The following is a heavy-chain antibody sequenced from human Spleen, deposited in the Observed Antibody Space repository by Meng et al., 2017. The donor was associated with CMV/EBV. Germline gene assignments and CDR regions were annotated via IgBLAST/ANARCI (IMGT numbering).Heavy chain of an antibody. CDR2: MYSCGST. J-gene: IGHJ6*02. V-gene: IGHV3-66*03. Sequence: YMGWVRQAPGKGLEWVSLMYSCGSTYYADSVKGRFTISRDHSKNTLYLQMDSLRTEDTAVYYCARARGSTSCRCKIPCPYAMDVWGQGTTVTVSS. CDR3: ARARGSTSCRCKIPCPYAMDV. CDR1: Y. D-gene: IGHD2-2*01.